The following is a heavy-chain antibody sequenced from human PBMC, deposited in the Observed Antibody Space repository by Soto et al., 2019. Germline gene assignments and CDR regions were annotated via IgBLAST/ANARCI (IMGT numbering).Heavy chain of an antibody. Sequence: QVQLVQSGAEVKKPGASVKVSCKASGYTFTSYGISWVRQAPGQGLEWMGWINPYNGNTNYAQKLQGRVTMTTDTSTNKDYMELRSLRSDDTAVYYSARDWFGIDYWGQGTLVTVSS. J-gene: IGHJ4*02. CDR3: ARDWFGIDY. CDR2: INPYNGNT. V-gene: IGHV1-18*01. CDR1: GYTFTSYG. D-gene: IGHD3-16*01.